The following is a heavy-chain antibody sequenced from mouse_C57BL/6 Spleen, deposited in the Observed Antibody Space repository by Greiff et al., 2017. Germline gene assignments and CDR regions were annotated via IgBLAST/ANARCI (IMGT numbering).Heavy chain of an antibody. V-gene: IGHV1-55*01. J-gene: IGHJ1*03. CDR1: GYTFTSYW. CDR2: IYPGSGST. D-gene: IGHD2-4*01. Sequence: VQLQQSGAELVKPGASVKMSCKASGYTFTSYWITWVKQRPGQGLEWIGDIYPGSGSTNYNEKFKSKATLTVDTSSSTAYMQLSSLTSEDSAVYYCARWGLRRDWYFDVWGTGTTVTVSS. CDR3: ARWGLRRDWYFDV.